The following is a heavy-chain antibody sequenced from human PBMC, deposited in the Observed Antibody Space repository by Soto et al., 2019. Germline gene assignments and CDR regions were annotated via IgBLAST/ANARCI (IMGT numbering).Heavy chain of an antibody. V-gene: IGHV3-66*01. CDR3: ARTRVDSNNEDYFDY. CDR2: IYSGGSA. J-gene: IGHJ4*02. D-gene: IGHD4-4*01. CDR1: GLTVSSNY. Sequence: GGSLRLSCAASGLTVSSNYMSWGRQTPGKGLEWVSVIYSGGSAYYADSVKGRFTISRDNSKNTLYLQMNSLRVEDTAVYYCARTRVDSNNEDYFDYWGQGTLVTVSS.